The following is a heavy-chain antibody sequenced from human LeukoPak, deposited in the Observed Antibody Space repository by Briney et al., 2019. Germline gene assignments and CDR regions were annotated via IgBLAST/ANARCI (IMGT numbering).Heavy chain of an antibody. CDR1: GFTFSDYY. D-gene: IGHD5-18*01. CDR3: ATWPGDTAMVVGNAFDI. J-gene: IGHJ3*02. CDR2: ISSSGSTI. V-gene: IGHV3-11*01. Sequence: GGSLRLSCAASGFTFSDYYMSWIRQAPGKGLEWVSYISSSGSTIYYADSVKGRFTISRDNAKNSLYLQMNSLRAEDTAVYYCATWPGDTAMVVGNAFDIWGQGTMVTVSS.